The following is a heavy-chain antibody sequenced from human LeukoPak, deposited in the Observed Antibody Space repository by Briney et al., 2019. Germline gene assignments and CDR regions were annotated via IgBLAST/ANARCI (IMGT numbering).Heavy chain of an antibody. D-gene: IGHD2-15*01. CDR1: GFTFTNYW. CDR2: IYPGDSDT. Sequence: PGDSLKISCKGSGFTFTNYWIGWVRQMPGKGLEWMGIIYPGDSDTRYSPSFQGQVTISADKSISTAYLQWSSLKASDTAMYYCARHYMGYCSGDNCYPTLDYWGQGTLVTVSS. V-gene: IGHV5-51*01. CDR3: ARHYMGYCSGDNCYPTLDY. J-gene: IGHJ4*02.